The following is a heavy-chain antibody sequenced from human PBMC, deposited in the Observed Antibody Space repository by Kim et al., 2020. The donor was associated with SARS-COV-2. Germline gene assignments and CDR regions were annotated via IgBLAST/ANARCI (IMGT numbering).Heavy chain of an antibody. Sequence: SETLSLTCTASGGSISSSSYYWGWIRQPPGKGLEWIGSIYYSGSTYYNPSLKSRVTISVDTSKNQFSLKLSSVTAADTAVYYFARHVRNWGGSPDWFDPWGQGTLVTVSS. V-gene: IGHV4-39*01. J-gene: IGHJ5*01. CDR2: IYYSGST. CDR3: ARHVRNWGGSPDWFDP. D-gene: IGHD7-27*01. CDR1: GGSISSSSYY.